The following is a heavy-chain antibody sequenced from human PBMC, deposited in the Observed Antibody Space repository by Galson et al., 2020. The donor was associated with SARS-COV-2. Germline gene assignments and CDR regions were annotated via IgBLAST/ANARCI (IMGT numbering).Heavy chain of an antibody. D-gene: IGHD6-13*01. Sequence: GGSLRLSCAASGFTFSSYGMHWVRQAPGKGLEWVAVISYDGSNKYYADSVKGRFTISRDNSKNTLYLQMNSLRAEDTAVYYCAKDIYPGSSSWFEYYYGMDVWGQGTTVTASS. V-gene: IGHV3-30*18. CDR1: GFTFSSYG. J-gene: IGHJ6*02. CDR3: AKDIYPGSSSWFEYYYGMDV. CDR2: ISYDGSNK.